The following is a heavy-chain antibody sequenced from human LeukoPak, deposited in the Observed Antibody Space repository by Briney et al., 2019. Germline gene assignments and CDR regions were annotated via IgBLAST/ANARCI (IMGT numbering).Heavy chain of an antibody. V-gene: IGHV3-21*01. CDR2: ISSSSSYI. J-gene: IGHJ4*02. CDR1: GFTFSSYS. Sequence: GGSLRLSCAASGFTFSSYSMNWVRQAPGKGLEWVSSISSSSSYIYYADSVKGRFTISRDHAKNSLYLQMNSLRTEDTAVYYCAREPNYIWGSYRYTDYFDYWGQGTLVTVSS. CDR3: AREPNYIWGSYRYTDYFDY. D-gene: IGHD3-16*02.